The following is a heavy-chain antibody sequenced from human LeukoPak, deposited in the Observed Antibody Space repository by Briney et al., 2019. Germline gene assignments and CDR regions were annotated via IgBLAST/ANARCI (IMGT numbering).Heavy chain of an antibody. CDR2: ISGSGGST. CDR3: AKEPGVDYYDSSGPSDY. J-gene: IGHJ4*02. V-gene: IGHV3-23*01. D-gene: IGHD3-22*01. CDR1: GFTFSSYA. Sequence: GGSLRLSRAASGFTFSSYAMSWVRQAPGKGLEWVSAISGSGGSTYYADSVKGRFTISRDNSKNTLYLQMNSLRAEDTAVYYCAKEPGVDYYDSSGPSDYWGQGTLVTVSS.